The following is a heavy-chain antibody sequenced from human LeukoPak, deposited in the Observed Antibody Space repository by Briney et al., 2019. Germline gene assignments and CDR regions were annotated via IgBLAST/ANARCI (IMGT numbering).Heavy chain of an antibody. CDR3: ARIYKTYSPGRGWFDP. Sequence: SETLSLTCAVYGGSFSGYYWSWIRQPPGKGLEWIGEINHSGSTNYNPSLKSRVTISVDTSKNQFSLKLSSVTAADTAVYYCARIYKTYSPGRGWFDPRGQGTLVTVSS. V-gene: IGHV4-34*01. CDR2: INHSGST. CDR1: GGSFSGYY. J-gene: IGHJ5*02. D-gene: IGHD3-10*01.